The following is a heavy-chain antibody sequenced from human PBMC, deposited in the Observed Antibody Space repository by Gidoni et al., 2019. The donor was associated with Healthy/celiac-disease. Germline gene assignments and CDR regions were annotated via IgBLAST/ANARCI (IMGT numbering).Heavy chain of an antibody. D-gene: IGHD1-26*01. CDR3: ARDRGSGSYPGPELDAFDI. J-gene: IGHJ3*02. Sequence: EVQLVESGGGLVKPGGSLRLSCAASGFTFSSYSMNWVRQAPGKGLEWVSSISSSSSYIYYADSVKGRFTISRDNAKNSLYLQMNSLRAEDTAVYYCARDRGSGSYPGPELDAFDIWGQGTMVTVSS. CDR2: ISSSSSYI. CDR1: GFTFSSYS. V-gene: IGHV3-21*01.